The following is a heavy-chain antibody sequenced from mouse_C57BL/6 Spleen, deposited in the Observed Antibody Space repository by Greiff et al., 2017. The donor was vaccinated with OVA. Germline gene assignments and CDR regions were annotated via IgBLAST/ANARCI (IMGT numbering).Heavy chain of an antibody. CDR2: ISDGGSYT. J-gene: IGHJ4*01. CDR3: ARRQGYSYYAMDY. V-gene: IGHV5-4*01. CDR1: GFTFSSYA. Sequence: EVQLVESGGGLVKPGGSLKLSCAASGFTFSSYAMSWVRQTPEKRLEWVATISDGGSYTYYPDNVKGRFTISRDNAKNNLYLQMSHLKSEDTAMYYCARRQGYSYYAMDYWGQGTSVTVSS. D-gene: IGHD3-2*02.